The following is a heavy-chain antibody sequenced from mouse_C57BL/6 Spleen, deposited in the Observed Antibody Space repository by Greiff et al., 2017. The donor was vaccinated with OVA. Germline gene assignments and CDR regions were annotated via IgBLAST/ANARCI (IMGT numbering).Heavy chain of an antibody. V-gene: IGHV1-69*01. Sequence: QVQLQQSGAELVMPGASVKLSCKASGYTFTSYWMHWVKQRPGQGLEWIGEIDPSDSYTNYNQKFKGKSTLTVDKSSSTAYMQLSSLTSEDSAVYYCAIYYDYTFAYWGQGTLVTVSA. CDR1: GYTFTSYW. D-gene: IGHD2-4*01. J-gene: IGHJ3*01. CDR2: IDPSDSYT. CDR3: AIYYDYTFAY.